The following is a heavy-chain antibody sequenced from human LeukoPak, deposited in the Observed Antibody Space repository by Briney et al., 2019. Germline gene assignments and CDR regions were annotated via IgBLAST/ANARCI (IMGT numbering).Heavy chain of an antibody. J-gene: IGHJ5*02. CDR1: GGSISSYY. V-gene: IGHV4-59*01. CDR3: ARSNSSSWA. D-gene: IGHD6-13*01. CDR2: IYYSGST. Sequence: SETLSLTCTVSGGSISSYYWSWIRQPPGKGLEWIGYIYYSGSTYYNPSLKSRVTISVDTSKNQFSLKLSSVTAADTAVYYCARSNSSSWAWGQGTLVTVSS.